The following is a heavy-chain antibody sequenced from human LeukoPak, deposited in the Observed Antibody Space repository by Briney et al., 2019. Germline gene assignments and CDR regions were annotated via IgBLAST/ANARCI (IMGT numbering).Heavy chain of an antibody. D-gene: IGHD5-24*01. V-gene: IGHV3-49*03. J-gene: IGHJ4*02. CDR2: IRSKAYGGTT. Sequence: PGRSLRLSCTASGFTFGDYAMSWFRQAPGKGLEWVGFIRSKAYGGTTEYAASVNGRFTISRDDSKSIAYLQMNSLKTEDTAVYYCTRERDGYNYPKFDYWGQGTLVTVSS. CDR3: TRERDGYNYPKFDY. CDR1: GFTFGDYA.